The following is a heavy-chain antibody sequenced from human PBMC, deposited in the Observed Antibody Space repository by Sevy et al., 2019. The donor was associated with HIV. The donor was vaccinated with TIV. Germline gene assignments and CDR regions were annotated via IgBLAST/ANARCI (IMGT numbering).Heavy chain of an antibody. J-gene: IGHJ4*02. CDR2: ISSSSSYI. V-gene: IGHV3-21*01. CDR3: ARGGATMVRGVIMYY. CDR1: GFTFSSYS. Sequence: VGSLRLSCAASGFTFSSYSMNWVRQAPGKGLEWVSSISSSSSYIYYADSLKGRFTISRDNAKNSLYLQMNSLRAEDTAVYYCARGGATMVRGVIMYYWGQGTLVTVSS. D-gene: IGHD3-10*01.